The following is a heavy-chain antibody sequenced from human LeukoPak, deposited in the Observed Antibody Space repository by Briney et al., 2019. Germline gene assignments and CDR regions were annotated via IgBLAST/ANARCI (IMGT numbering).Heavy chain of an antibody. V-gene: IGHV3-48*01. CDR1: GFTFSAYD. CDR2: ISSSGNHI. Sequence: GGSLRLSCAASGFTFSAYDINWVRQAPGKGLEWVSHISSSGNHIYYADSVRDRFTISRDNAKNSLYLQMNSLRAEDTAVYYCARAFDYWGQGTLVTVSS. J-gene: IGHJ4*02. CDR3: ARAFDY.